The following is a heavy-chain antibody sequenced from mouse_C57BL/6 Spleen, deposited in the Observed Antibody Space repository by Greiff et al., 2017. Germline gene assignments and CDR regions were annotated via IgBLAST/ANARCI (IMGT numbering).Heavy chain of an antibody. Sequence: QVQLKQPGAELVKPGASVKVSCKASGYTFPSYWMHWVKQRPGQGLEWIGRIHPSDSDTNYNQKFKGKATLTVDKSSSTAYMQLSSLTSEDSAVYYCAIWRGGSYYFDYWGQGTPLTVSS. V-gene: IGHV1-74*01. CDR2: IHPSDSDT. CDR3: AIWRGGSYYFDY. CDR1: GYTFPSYW. J-gene: IGHJ2*01.